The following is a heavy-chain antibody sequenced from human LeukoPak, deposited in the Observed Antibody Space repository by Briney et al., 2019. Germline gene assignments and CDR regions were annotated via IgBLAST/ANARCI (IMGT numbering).Heavy chain of an antibody. D-gene: IGHD2-2*01. Sequence: GGSLRLSCAASGFTFTSYAMSWVRQAPGKGLEWVATISGSGTTTNYADAVKGRFTISRDKSKRTMYLQMNSLRGDDTAVYYCAKGGRSCITTSCRKNNWFDSWGQGRLVSVSS. V-gene: IGHV3-23*01. CDR3: AKGGRSCITTSCRKNNWFDS. CDR1: GFTFTSYA. CDR2: ISGSGTTT. J-gene: IGHJ5*01.